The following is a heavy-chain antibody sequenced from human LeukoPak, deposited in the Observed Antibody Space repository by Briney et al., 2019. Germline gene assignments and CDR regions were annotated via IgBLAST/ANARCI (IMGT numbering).Heavy chain of an antibody. CDR1: GFSLSTYW. CDR3: VRVPTNSYGFGQ. CDR2: SNEDGTGA. V-gene: IGHV3-74*01. D-gene: IGHD5-18*01. Sequence: GGSLRLSCAVSGFSLSTYWMHWVRQAPGKGLVWVAHSNEDGTGASHADSVKGRFIISRDNAKKAWYLQINGLRVEDAAVYYCVRVPTNSYGFGQWGQGSLVTVSS. J-gene: IGHJ4*02.